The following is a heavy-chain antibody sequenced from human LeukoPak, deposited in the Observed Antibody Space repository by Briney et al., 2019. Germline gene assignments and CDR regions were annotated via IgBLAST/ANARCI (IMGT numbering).Heavy chain of an antibody. D-gene: IGHD2-15*01. CDR1: GFTVSSYA. J-gene: IGHJ6*02. CDR3: TKDPPTIYCSGGSCFISYSYGMDV. Sequence: GRSLRLSCAASGFTVSSYAMSWVRQAPGNGLEWVSAISGSGGSTYYADSVKGWFTISRDNSKNTLDLQMISLRGEDRAVYYCTKDPPTIYCSGGSCFISYSYGMDVWGQGTTVTVSS. V-gene: IGHV3-23*01. CDR2: ISGSGGST.